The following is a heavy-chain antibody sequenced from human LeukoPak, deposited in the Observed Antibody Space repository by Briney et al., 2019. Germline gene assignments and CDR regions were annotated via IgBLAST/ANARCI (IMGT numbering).Heavy chain of an antibody. D-gene: IGHD2-2*03. J-gene: IGHJ3*02. Sequence: PSETLSLTCTVSGYSISSGYYWGWIRQPPGKGLEWIGSIYHSGSTYYNPSLKSRVTISVDTSKNQFSLKLSSVTAADTAVYYCARMDIVVVPAAIAGAFDSWGHGTMVTVSS. CDR1: GYSISSGYY. CDR3: ARMDIVVVPAAIAGAFDS. CDR2: IYHSGST. V-gene: IGHV4-38-2*02.